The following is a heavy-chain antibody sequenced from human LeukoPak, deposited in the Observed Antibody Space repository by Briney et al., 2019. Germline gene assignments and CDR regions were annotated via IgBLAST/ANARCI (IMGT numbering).Heavy chain of an antibody. Sequence: PGASLRLSCAASGFTFSNYAMSWVRQAPGKGLEWVSAIFGSGGSTYYADSVKGRFTISRDNSKTTLFLQMTSLRVEDTALYYCSKWGDYDVLTGYYDSDFWGQGPLVTVSS. D-gene: IGHD3-9*01. J-gene: IGHJ4*02. CDR2: IFGSGGST. V-gene: IGHV3-23*01. CDR3: SKWGDYDVLTGYYDSDF. CDR1: GFTFSNYA.